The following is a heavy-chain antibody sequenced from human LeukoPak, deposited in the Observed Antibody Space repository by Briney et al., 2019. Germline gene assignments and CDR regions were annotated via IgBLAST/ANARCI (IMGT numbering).Heavy chain of an antibody. CDR1: GYTFTGYF. V-gene: IGHV1-24*01. D-gene: IGHD3-22*01. CDR3: ATRGPYYYDSSGNYWYFDL. J-gene: IGHJ2*01. CDR2: FDPEDGET. Sequence: ASVKVSCKASGYTFTGYFMHWVRQAPGKGLEWMGGFDPEDGETIYAQKFQGRVTMTEDTSTDTAYMELSSLRSEDTAVYYCATRGPYYYDSSGNYWYFDLWGRGTLVTVSS.